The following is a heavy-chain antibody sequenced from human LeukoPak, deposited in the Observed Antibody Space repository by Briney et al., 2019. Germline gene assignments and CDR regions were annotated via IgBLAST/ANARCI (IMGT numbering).Heavy chain of an antibody. V-gene: IGHV4-31*03. CDR1: GGSISSGGYY. CDR2: IYYSGST. Sequence: SQTLSLTCTVSGGSISSGGYYWSWIRQHPGKGLEWIGYIYYSGSTYYNPSLKSRVTISVDTSKNQFSLKLSSVTAADTAVYYCARGRKWFGEFEFDPWGQGTLVTVSS. D-gene: IGHD3-10*01. CDR3: ARGRKWFGEFEFDP. J-gene: IGHJ5*02.